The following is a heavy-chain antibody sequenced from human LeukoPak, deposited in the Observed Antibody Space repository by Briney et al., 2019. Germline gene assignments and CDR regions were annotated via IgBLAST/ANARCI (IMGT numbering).Heavy chain of an antibody. J-gene: IGHJ4*02. V-gene: IGHV1-69*06. D-gene: IGHD6-13*01. CDR2: IIPIFGTA. CDR3: ARREGYSSSWYGFDY. CDR1: GYTFTSYD. Sequence: GASVKVSCKASGYTFTSYDIDWVRQAPGQGLEWMGGIIPIFGTANYAQKFQGRVTITADKSTSTAYMELSSLRSEDTAVYYCARREGYSSSWYGFDYWGQGTLVTVSS.